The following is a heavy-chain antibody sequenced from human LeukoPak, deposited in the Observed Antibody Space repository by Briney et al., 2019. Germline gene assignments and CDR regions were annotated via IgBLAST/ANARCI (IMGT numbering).Heavy chain of an antibody. V-gene: IGHV3-64D*06. J-gene: IGHJ4*02. Sequence: GGSLRLSCSASGFTFSSYAMHWVRQAPGKGLEYVSAISSNWGSTYYADSVKGRLTISRDNCKNTLYLQMSSLRAEDTAVYYCVKATYCSGGSCYSYYFDYWGQGTLVTVSS. CDR3: VKATYCSGGSCYSYYFDY. CDR1: GFTFSSYA. CDR2: ISSNWGST. D-gene: IGHD2-15*01.